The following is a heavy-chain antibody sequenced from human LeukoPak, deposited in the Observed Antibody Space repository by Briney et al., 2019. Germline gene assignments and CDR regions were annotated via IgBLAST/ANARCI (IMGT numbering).Heavy chain of an antibody. D-gene: IGHD3-22*01. CDR3: ARLHSLQYSYDIGDYYLDS. Sequence: GASVKVSCKASGYTFRSYPLNWVRQAPGQGLQWMGWINTNNANPTYAPGFRGRFVFSLDTSVSTAYLQISNLKADDTATYFCARLHSLQYSYDIGDYYLDSWGQGTLVTVSS. CDR1: GYTFRSYP. J-gene: IGHJ4*02. V-gene: IGHV7-4-1*02. CDR2: INTNNANP.